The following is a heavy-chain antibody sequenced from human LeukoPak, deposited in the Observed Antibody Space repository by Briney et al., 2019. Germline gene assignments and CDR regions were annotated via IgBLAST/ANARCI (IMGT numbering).Heavy chain of an antibody. D-gene: IGHD2-2*01. Sequence: SVKVSCKASGGTFSSYAISWVRQAPGQGLEWMGGIIPIFGTASYAQKFQGRVTITADESTSTAYMELSSLRSEDTAVYYCARDVGDIVVVPAAPLAWFDPWGQGTLVTVSS. J-gene: IGHJ5*02. CDR1: GGTFSSYA. CDR2: IIPIFGTA. CDR3: ARDVGDIVVVPAAPLAWFDP. V-gene: IGHV1-69*13.